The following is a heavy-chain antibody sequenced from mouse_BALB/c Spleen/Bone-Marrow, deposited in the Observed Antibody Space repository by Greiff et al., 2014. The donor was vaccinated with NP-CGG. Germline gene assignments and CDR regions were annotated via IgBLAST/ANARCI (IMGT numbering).Heavy chain of an antibody. D-gene: IGHD1-1*01. CDR1: GFTFSDYY. J-gene: IGHJ2*01. CDR2: ISDGGSYT. Sequence: EVKLMESGGGLVKPGGSLKLSCAASGFTFSDYYMYWVRQTPEKRLEWVATISDGGSYTYYPDSVKWRFTISRDNAKNNLYLQMSSLKSEDTAMYYCARGSSYFDYWGQGTTLTVSS. CDR3: ARGSSYFDY. V-gene: IGHV5-4*02.